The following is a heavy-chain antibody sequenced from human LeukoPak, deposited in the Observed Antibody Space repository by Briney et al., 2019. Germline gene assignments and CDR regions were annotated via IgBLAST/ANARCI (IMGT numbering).Heavy chain of an antibody. J-gene: IGHJ3*02. CDR2: INRGST. CDR1: GGSFSGYY. CDR3: ARGLDAFDI. Sequence: SETLSLTCAVYGGSFSGYYWNWIRQPPGKGLEWIGEINRGSTKYNPSLKSRVTISVDTSKNQFSLKLSSVTAADTAVYYCARGLDAFDIWGQGTMVTVSS. V-gene: IGHV4-34*01.